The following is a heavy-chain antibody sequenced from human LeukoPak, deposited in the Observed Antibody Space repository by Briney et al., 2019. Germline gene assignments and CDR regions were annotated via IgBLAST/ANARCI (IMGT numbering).Heavy chain of an antibody. CDR2: IYSSGNT. CDR3: ARERGILRGDAFDL. D-gene: IGHD1-26*01. CDR1: GGSISSYY. V-gene: IGHV4-4*07. J-gene: IGHJ3*01. Sequence: SETLSLTCTVSGGSISSYYWTWIRQPAGKGPEWIGRIYSSGNTNYNPSLESRVTMSIDTSKHQFSLKLTSVTAADTAVYYCARERGILRGDAFDLWGQGTMVTVSS.